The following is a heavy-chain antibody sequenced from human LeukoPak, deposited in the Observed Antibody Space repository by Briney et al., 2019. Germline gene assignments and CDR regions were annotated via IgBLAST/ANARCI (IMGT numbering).Heavy chain of an antibody. D-gene: IGHD3-3*01. J-gene: IGHJ5*02. Sequence: PSETLSLTCAVYGGSFSGYYWSWIRQPPGKGLEWIGEINHGGSTNYNPSLKSRVTISVDTSKNQFSLKLSSVTAADTAVYYCARRGRYNWFDPWDQGTLVTVSS. CDR3: ARRGRYNWFDP. V-gene: IGHV4-34*01. CDR1: GGSFSGYY. CDR2: INHGGST.